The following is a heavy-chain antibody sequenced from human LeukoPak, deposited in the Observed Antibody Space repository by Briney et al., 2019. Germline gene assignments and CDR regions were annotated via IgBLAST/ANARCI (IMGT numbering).Heavy chain of an antibody. CDR3: ARGMVFDY. Sequence: SETLSLTCTVSGGSIGRGGYYWSWIRQHPGKGLEWIGYIYYTGSTYYNPSLKSRVTISVDTSENHFSLKLSSLTAADTAVYYCARGMVFDYWGQGTLVTVSS. CDR2: IYYTGST. D-gene: IGHD3-10*01. V-gene: IGHV4-31*03. J-gene: IGHJ4*02. CDR1: GGSIGRGGYY.